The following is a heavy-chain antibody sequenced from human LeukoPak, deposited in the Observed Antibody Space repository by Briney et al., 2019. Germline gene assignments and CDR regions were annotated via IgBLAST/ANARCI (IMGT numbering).Heavy chain of an antibody. CDR2: IYTSGST. J-gene: IGHJ4*02. V-gene: IGHV4-4*07. CDR1: GGSITNYY. D-gene: IGHD6-19*01. CDR3: ARLGGSGWYYFDY. Sequence: PSETLSLTCTVSGGSITNYYWSWIRQPAGKGLEWIGRIYTSGSTSYNPSLKSRVTMSVDTSKNQFSLKLSSVTAADTAVYYCARLGGSGWYYFDYWGQGTLVTVSS.